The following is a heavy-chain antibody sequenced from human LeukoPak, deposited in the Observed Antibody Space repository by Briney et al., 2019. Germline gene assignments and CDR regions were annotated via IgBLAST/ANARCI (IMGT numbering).Heavy chain of an antibody. D-gene: IGHD2-15*01. V-gene: IGHV3-23*01. CDR2: ISGRGNST. Sequence: PGGSLRLSCAASGFTFSSYAMSWVRQAPGKGLEWVSAISGRGNSTYYADSVRGRFTISRDNSKNTLCLQMNSLRAEDTAVYYCARSIDLPYYYYMDVWGKGTTVTVSS. CDR1: GFTFSSYA. CDR3: ARSIDLPYYYYMDV. J-gene: IGHJ6*03.